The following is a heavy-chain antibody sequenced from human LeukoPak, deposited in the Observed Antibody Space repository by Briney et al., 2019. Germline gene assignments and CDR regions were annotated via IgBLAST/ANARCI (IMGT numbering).Heavy chain of an antibody. Sequence: GGSLRLSCAAAGFTFRSSSMTWVRQAPGKGLEWVSSISARSDYIYYADSVRGRFTISGDNAENSLYLQMNSLRVEDTAVYFCVRGGSSSSGPADYWGQGTLVTVSS. CDR3: VRGGSSSSGPADY. CDR2: ISARSDYI. V-gene: IGHV3-21*01. CDR1: GFTFRSSS. J-gene: IGHJ4*02. D-gene: IGHD6-6*01.